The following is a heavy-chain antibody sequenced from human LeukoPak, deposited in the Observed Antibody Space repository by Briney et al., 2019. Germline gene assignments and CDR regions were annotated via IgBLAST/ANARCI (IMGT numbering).Heavy chain of an antibody. D-gene: IGHD4-17*01. J-gene: IGHJ4*02. CDR2: ISYDGSNK. CDR1: GFTFSSYA. Sequence: GGSLRLSCAASGFTFSSYAMHWVRQAPGKGLEWVAVISYDGSNKYYADSVKGRFTISRDNSKNTLYLQMNSLKTEDTAVYYCTIYRGPYGDSAIDYWGQGTLVTVSS. CDR3: TIYRGPYGDSAIDY. V-gene: IGHV3-30-3*01.